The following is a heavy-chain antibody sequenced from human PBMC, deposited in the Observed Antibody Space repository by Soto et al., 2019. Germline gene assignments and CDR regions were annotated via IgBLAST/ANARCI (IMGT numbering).Heavy chain of an antibody. CDR3: ARSDYGGDSHFHY. D-gene: IGHD2-21*02. J-gene: IGHJ4*02. Sequence: EVQLVESGGGLVQPGGSLRLSCAASGFTFSSYWMHWVRQAPGKGLVWVSRINTDGSNIRYADSVKGRLTISRDNAKNTLYRQMNSLRTEDTAVYYCARSDYGGDSHFHYWGQGTLVTVSS. CDR2: INTDGSNI. CDR1: GFTFSSYW. V-gene: IGHV3-74*01.